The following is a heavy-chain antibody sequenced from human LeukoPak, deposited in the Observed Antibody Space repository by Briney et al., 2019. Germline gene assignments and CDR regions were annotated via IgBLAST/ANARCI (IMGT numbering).Heavy chain of an antibody. CDR3: ARGGNWFDP. V-gene: IGHV1-46*01. Sequence: ASVKVSCKASGYTFTSYYMHWVRQAPGQGLEWMGIINPSGGSTSYAQKFQGRVTMTRDMSTSTVYMELRGLRSDDTAVYHCARGGNWFDPWGQGTLVTVSS. CDR1: GYTFTSYY. CDR2: INPSGGST. J-gene: IGHJ5*02.